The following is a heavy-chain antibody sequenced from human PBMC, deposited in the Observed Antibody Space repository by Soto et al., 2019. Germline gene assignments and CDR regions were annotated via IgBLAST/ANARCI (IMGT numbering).Heavy chain of an antibody. CDR2: INAGNGNT. Sequence: ASVKVSCKASGYTFTSYAMHCVRQAPGQRLEWMGWINAGNGNTKYSQKFQGRVTITRDTSASTAYMELSSLRSEDTAVYYCATLVDTAMVYYFDYWGQGTLVTVSS. D-gene: IGHD5-18*01. V-gene: IGHV1-3*01. CDR3: ATLVDTAMVYYFDY. CDR1: GYTFTSYA. J-gene: IGHJ4*02.